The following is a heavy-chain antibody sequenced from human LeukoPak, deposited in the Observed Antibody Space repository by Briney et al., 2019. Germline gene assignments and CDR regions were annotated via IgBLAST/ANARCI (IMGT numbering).Heavy chain of an antibody. V-gene: IGHV3-48*01. CDR1: GFTFSSYT. J-gene: IGHJ4*02. D-gene: IGHD3-9*01. CDR3: ARVGVGRYFDPRGEYFDY. CDR2: IGTSSTTI. Sequence: PGGSLRLSCAASGFTFSSYTMNWVRQPPGKGLEWVSNIGTSSTTIYYADSVKGRFTISRDNAKNSLYLQMNSLRAEDTAVYYCARVGVGRYFDPRGEYFDYWGQGTLVTVSS.